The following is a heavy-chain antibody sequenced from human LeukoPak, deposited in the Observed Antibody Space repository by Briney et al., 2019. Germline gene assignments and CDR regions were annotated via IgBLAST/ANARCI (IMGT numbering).Heavy chain of an antibody. CDR1: GGTFSSYA. CDR2: IIPIFGTA. D-gene: IGHD3-22*01. V-gene: IGHV1-69*13. Sequence: GASVKVSCKASGGTFSSYAISWVRQAPGQGLEWMGGIIPIFGTANYAQKFQGRVTITADESTSTAYMELSSLRSEDTAVYYCARAPPYYYDSSGSIDYWGQGTLVTVSP. J-gene: IGHJ4*02. CDR3: ARAPPYYYDSSGSIDY.